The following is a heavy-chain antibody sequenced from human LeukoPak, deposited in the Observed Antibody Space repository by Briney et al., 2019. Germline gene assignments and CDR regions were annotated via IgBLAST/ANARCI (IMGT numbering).Heavy chain of an antibody. D-gene: IGHD6-13*01. Sequence: SETLSLTCTVSGGSISSYYWSWIRQPPGKGLEWIGYIYYSGSTNYNPSLKSRVTISVDTSKNQFSLKLGSVTAADTAVYYCARDQLQLGWFDPWGQETLVTVSS. CDR3: ARDQLQLGWFDP. V-gene: IGHV4-59*01. J-gene: IGHJ5*02. CDR1: GGSISSYY. CDR2: IYYSGST.